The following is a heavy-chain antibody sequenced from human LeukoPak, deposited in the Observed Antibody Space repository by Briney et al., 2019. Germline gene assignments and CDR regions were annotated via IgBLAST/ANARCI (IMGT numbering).Heavy chain of an antibody. V-gene: IGHV3-23*01. D-gene: IGHD2-2*01. Sequence: GGSLRLSCAASGFTFSTFAMNWVRQAPGKELEWVSAIDGSGDATYYAPSVKGRFTISRDNSKDTLYLQMNDLRVEDTAVYFCAGARYCGSSSCYSWFGPWGQGTLVTVSS. CDR3: AGARYCGSSSCYSWFGP. CDR2: IDGSGDAT. CDR1: GFTFSTFA. J-gene: IGHJ5*02.